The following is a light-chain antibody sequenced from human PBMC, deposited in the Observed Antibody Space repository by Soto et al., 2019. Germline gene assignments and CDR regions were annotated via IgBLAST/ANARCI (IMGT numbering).Light chain of an antibody. V-gene: IGKV3-11*01. CDR2: DAS. Sequence: EIVLTQSPATLSLSPGERATLSFRASQSVSSYLAWYQQKPGHAPRLLIYDASNRATGIPARFSGSGSGTDFTLTISSLEPEDFAVYYCQQRSNWLTFGQGTRLEIK. J-gene: IGKJ5*01. CDR3: QQRSNWLT. CDR1: QSVSSY.